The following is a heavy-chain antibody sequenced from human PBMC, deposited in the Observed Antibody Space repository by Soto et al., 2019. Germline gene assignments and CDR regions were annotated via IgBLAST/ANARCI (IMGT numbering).Heavy chain of an antibody. CDR1: GYNFFDYG. Sequence: QIELVQSGAEGKKPGASVKVSCKASGYNFFDYGVSGVRQAPGQGLEWMGWVSPKSGNTDFARKVQGRVTMTADTSTNTAYLELRGLRSDDTAVYYCARGRTVSSIGPLLVWGQGTLVSVSS. CDR2: VSPKSGNT. CDR3: ARGRTVSSIGPLLV. D-gene: IGHD1-1*01. J-gene: IGHJ1*01. V-gene: IGHV1-18*01.